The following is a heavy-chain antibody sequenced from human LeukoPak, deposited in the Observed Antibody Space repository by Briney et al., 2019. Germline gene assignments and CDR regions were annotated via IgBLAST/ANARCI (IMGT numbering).Heavy chain of an antibody. Sequence: SETLSLTCAVFGGSFSGYSWSWIRQPPGKGLEWIGEINHSRSTNYNPSLKSRVTISADTSKNQFSLKLSSVTAADTAVYYCARISALLWPPGRGFDIWGQGTMVTVSS. J-gene: IGHJ3*02. CDR1: GGSFSGYS. CDR3: ARISALLWPPGRGFDI. CDR2: INHSRST. D-gene: IGHD3-10*01. V-gene: IGHV4-34*01.